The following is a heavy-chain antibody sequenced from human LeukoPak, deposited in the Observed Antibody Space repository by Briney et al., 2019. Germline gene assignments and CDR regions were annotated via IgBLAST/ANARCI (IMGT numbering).Heavy chain of an antibody. V-gene: IGHV4-61*02. Sequence: SQTLSLTCTVSGGSISSGSYYWSWIRQPAGKGLEWIGRIYTSGSTNYNPSLKSRVTISVDTSNNQFSLKLSSVTAADTAVYYCARETGYCSGGSCYEIIAEFDPWGQGTLVTVSS. J-gene: IGHJ5*02. CDR3: ARETGYCSGGSCYEIIAEFDP. CDR2: IYTSGST. CDR1: GGSISSGSYY. D-gene: IGHD2-15*01.